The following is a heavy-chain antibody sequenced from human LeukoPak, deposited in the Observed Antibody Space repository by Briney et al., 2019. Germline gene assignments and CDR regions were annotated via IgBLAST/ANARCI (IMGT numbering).Heavy chain of an antibody. Sequence: PGGSLRLSCAASGFTFSNVWMSWVRQAPGKGREWVGRIKSKTDGGTTDNAAPVKGRFTISRDDSKNTLYLQMNSLKTEDTAVYYCNTDAPDFSRLGWMVRGVEPFFDYWGQGTLVTVSS. J-gene: IGHJ4*02. V-gene: IGHV3-15*01. CDR2: IKSKTDGGTT. CDR1: GFTFSNVW. CDR3: NTDAPDFSRLGWMVRGVEPFFDY. D-gene: IGHD3-10*01.